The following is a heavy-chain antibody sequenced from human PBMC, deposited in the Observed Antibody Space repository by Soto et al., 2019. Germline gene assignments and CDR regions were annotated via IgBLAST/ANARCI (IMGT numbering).Heavy chain of an antibody. D-gene: IGHD4-17*01. CDR2: ISSDGSKK. Sequence: ESGGGVVQPGRSLRLSCAASGFTFGTYAMHWVRQAPDKGLEWVTVISSDGSKKYYADSVKGRFTISRDNSKNTLYVQMDSVRAEDTAVYYCSRFYGGYSEPFDFWGQGTLVTVSS. V-gene: IGHV3-30-3*01. J-gene: IGHJ4*02. CDR1: GFTFGTYA. CDR3: SRFYGGYSEPFDF.